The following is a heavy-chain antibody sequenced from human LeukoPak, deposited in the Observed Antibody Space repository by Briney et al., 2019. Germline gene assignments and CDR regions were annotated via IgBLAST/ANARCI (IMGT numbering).Heavy chain of an antibody. CDR2: IYTSGST. CDR3: ARVGFHYDFRESVSWFDP. D-gene: IGHD3-3*01. J-gene: IGHJ5*02. V-gene: IGHV4-61*02. Sequence: SETLSLTCTVSGGSISSGSYYWSWIRQPAGKGLEWIGRIYTSGSTNYNPSLKSRVTISVDTSKNQFSLKLSSVTAADTAAYYCARVGFHYDFRESVSWFDPWGQGTLVTVSS. CDR1: GGSISSGSYY.